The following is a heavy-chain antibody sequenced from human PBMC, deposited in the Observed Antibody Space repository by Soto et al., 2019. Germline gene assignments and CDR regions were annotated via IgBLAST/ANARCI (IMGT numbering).Heavy chain of an antibody. CDR3: AKEKQQLAFDY. Sequence: GGSLRLSCAASGFTFDDYAMHWVRQAPGKGLEWVSGISWNSGSIGYADSVKGRFTISRDNAKNSLYLQMNSLRAEDTALYYCAKEKQQLAFDYWGQGTLVTVSS. CDR1: GFTFDDYA. CDR2: ISWNSGSI. D-gene: IGHD6-13*01. J-gene: IGHJ4*02. V-gene: IGHV3-9*01.